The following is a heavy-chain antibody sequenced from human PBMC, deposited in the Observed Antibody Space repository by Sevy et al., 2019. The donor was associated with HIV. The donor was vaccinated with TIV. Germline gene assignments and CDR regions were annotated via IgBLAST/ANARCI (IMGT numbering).Heavy chain of an antibody. D-gene: IGHD1-26*01. CDR2: LKSDVYGGTV. V-gene: IGHV3-49*04. Sequence: GGSLRLSCTASGFTFGDYCMSWVRQAPGKGLEWVAFLKSDVYGGTVDHAASVRGRFVISRDHSKTIAYLQMNDLKTEDTGVYYCTRWEAAQSIFDYWGQGALVTVSS. CDR1: GFTFGDYC. J-gene: IGHJ4*02. CDR3: TRWEAAQSIFDY.